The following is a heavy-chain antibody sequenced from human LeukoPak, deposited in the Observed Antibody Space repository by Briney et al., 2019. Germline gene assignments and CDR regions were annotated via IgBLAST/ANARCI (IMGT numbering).Heavy chain of an antibody. J-gene: IGHJ6*02. CDR2: MYNAGGT. CDR1: GVTVSSNY. Sequence: GGSLRLSCAASGVTVSSNYMNWVRQAPGKGLEWVTVMYNAGGTYSADSVTGRFTISRDNSENTVYLQMNSLRADDTAVYYCARGRDYDSSGYRPYYYAMDVWGQGTTVTVSS. CDR3: ARGRDYDSSGYRPYYYAMDV. D-gene: IGHD3-22*01. V-gene: IGHV3-53*01.